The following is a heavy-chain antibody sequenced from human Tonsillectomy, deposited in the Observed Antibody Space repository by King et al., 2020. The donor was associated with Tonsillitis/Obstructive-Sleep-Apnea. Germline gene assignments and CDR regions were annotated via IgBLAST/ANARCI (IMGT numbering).Heavy chain of an antibody. CDR2: ISAYNGNT. Sequence: VQLVESGAEVKKPGASVKVSCEASGDSLTNYGINWVRQAPGQGLEWVGWISAYNGNTNYAQKLQGRVTLSTDTSTSTAYMELRSQRSDDTAVYYCASEEKIFGLVTHDYYAMDVWGQGTTVTVSS. D-gene: IGHD3/OR15-3a*01. J-gene: IGHJ6*02. CDR1: GDSLTNYG. V-gene: IGHV1-18*01. CDR3: ASEEKIFGLVTHDYYAMDV.